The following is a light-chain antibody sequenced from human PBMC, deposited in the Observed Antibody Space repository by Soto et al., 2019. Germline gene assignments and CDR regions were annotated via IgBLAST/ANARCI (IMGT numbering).Light chain of an antibody. CDR1: QSVGNR. CDR3: QQYNNWPPMYT. J-gene: IGKJ2*01. CDR2: GAS. V-gene: IGKV3D-15*01. Sequence: EIVMTQSPATLSVSPGERATLSCRASQSVGNRLAWYQQKPGQPPRILIYGASTRATDIPARFSGSGSGTEFTLTISSLQSEDFAGYYCQQYNNWPPMYTFGQGTKLEIK.